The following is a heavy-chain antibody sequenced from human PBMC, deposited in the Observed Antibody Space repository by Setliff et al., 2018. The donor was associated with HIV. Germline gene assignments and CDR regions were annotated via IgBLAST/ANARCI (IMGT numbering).Heavy chain of an antibody. V-gene: IGHV3-30*03. CDR3: ARDNLYYNLYDGSPVYGMDV. CDR2: MSTDGGIK. CDR1: GFTFSSYV. D-gene: IGHD3-3*01. Sequence: LRLSCAATGFTFSSYVLHWVRQAPGKGLEWVAVMSTDGGIKIYADSVQGRFTISRDNSKNTLYLQMNSLRVEDTGVYYCARDNLYYNLYDGSPVYGMDVWGQGTTVTVSS. J-gene: IGHJ6*02.